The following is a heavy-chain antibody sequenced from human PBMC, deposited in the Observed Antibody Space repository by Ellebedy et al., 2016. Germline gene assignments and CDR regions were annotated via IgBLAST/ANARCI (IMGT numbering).Heavy chain of an antibody. D-gene: IGHD6-19*01. CDR2: ISGSGGST. CDR1: GFTFGNYA. J-gene: IGHJ4*02. V-gene: IGHV3-23*01. CDR3: AKDSSGQYYFDY. Sequence: GESLKISXAASGFTFGNYAMSWVRQAPGKGLEWVSVISGSGGSTYYADSVKGRFTISRDNSKNTLYLQMNSLRAEDTAVYYCAKDSSGQYYFDYWGQGTLVTVSS.